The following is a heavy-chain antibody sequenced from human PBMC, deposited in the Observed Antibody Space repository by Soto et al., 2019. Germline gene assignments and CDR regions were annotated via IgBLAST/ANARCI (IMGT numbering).Heavy chain of an antibody. J-gene: IGHJ4*02. CDR2: ISAYNGNT. D-gene: IGHD1-26*01. Sequence: ASVKVSCKASGYTFTSYGISWVRQAPGQGLEWMGWISAYNGNTNYAQKLQGRVTMTTDTSTSTAYMELRSLRSDDTAVYYCASSEELEDPLDYWGQGTLVTVSS. CDR3: ASSEELEDPLDY. V-gene: IGHV1-18*01. CDR1: GYTFTSYG.